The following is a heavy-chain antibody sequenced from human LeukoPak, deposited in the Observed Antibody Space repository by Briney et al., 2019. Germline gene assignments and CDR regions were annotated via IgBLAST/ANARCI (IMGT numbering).Heavy chain of an antibody. CDR3: AKGDIVVVPAVIDY. V-gene: IGHV3-23*01. J-gene: IGHJ4*02. CDR1: GFTFSSYA. D-gene: IGHD2-2*01. Sequence: GGSLRLSCAASGFTFSSYAMSWVRQAPGKGLEWVSGISGSGGGTNYADSVKGRFTISRDNSKNTLYLQMNSLRAEDTAVYYCAKGDIVVVPAVIDYWGQGTLVTVSS. CDR2: ISGSGGGT.